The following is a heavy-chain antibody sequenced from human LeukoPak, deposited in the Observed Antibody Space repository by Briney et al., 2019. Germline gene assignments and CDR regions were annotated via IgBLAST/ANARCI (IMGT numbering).Heavy chain of an antibody. D-gene: IGHD1-26*01. J-gene: IGHJ2*01. CDR2: INHSGST. Sequence: KTSETLSLTCAVYGGSFSGYYWSWIRQPPGKGLEWIGEINHSGSTNYNPSLKSRVTISVDTSKNQFSLKLSSVTAADTAVYYCARGLWELLPPDWYFDLWGRGTLVTVSS. CDR3: ARGLWELLPPDWYFDL. CDR1: GGSFSGYY. V-gene: IGHV4-34*01.